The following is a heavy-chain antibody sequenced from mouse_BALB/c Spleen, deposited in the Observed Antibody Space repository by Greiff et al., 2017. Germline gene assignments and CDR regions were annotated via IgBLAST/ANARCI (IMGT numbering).Heavy chain of an antibody. CDR2: ISYDGSN. J-gene: IGHJ3*01. CDR1: GYSITSGYY. D-gene: IGHD2-3*01. Sequence: VQLQQSGPGLVKPSQSLSLTCSVTGYSITSGYYWNWIRQFPGNKLEWMGYISYDGSNNYNPSLKNRISITRDTSKNQFFLKLNSVTTEDTATYYCARDFDGYYFWFAYWGQGTLVTVSA. V-gene: IGHV3-6*02. CDR3: ARDFDGYYFWFAY.